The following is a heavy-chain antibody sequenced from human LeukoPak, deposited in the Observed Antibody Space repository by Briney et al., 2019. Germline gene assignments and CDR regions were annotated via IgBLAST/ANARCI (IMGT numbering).Heavy chain of an antibody. CDR2: IRSKTYGGTT. V-gene: IGHV3-49*04. D-gene: IGHD7-27*01. J-gene: IGHJ4*02. CDR1: GFTFGDYA. Sequence: GRSLRLSCTASGFTFGDYAMSWVRQAPGKGLEWVGFIRSKTYGGTTEHAASVKGRFTISRDDSKSIAYLQMNSLKTEDTAVYYCTRGGLGTRPRGPFDYWGQGTLVTVSS. CDR3: TRGGLGTRPRGPFDY.